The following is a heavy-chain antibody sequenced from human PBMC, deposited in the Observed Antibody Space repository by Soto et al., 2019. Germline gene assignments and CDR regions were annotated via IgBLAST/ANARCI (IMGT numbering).Heavy chain of an antibody. V-gene: IGHV5-10-1*01. J-gene: IGHJ6*02. CDR2: IDPSDSYT. CDR3: AAAGPSNYYYYGMDV. CDR1: GYSFTSYW. D-gene: IGHD6-13*01. Sequence: GECLKISCKGSGYSFTSYWISWVRQMPGKGLEWMGRIDPSDSYTNYSPSFQGHVTISADKSISTAYLQWSSLKASDTAMYYCAAAGPSNYYYYGMDVWGQGTTVTVSS.